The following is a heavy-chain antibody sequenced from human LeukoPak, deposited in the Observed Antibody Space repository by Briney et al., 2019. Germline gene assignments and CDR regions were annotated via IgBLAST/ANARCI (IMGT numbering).Heavy chain of an antibody. CDR2: FIRDGCST. D-gene: IGHD3-10*01. V-gene: IGHV3-74*01. CDR1: GFTLSSHW. CDR3: VGEYYGSGSYYDNYGMDV. Sequence: WGSLRLSCAASGFTLSSHWMDWVRQASGKGLVWVLRFIRDGCSTSYADSVKGRFTISRDNAQNTLYLQMHRLRAEDTAVYYCVGEYYGSGSYYDNYGMDVWGQGTTVTVSS. J-gene: IGHJ6*02.